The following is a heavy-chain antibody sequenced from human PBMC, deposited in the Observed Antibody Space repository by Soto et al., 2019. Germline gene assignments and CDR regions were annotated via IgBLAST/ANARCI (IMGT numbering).Heavy chain of an antibody. CDR1: GGSFSGYY. CDR3: ARGIGYYYGSGSLPRRNWFDP. D-gene: IGHD3-10*01. J-gene: IGHJ5*02. Sequence: SETLSLTCAVYGGSFSGYYWTWIRQPPGKGLEWIGEINHSGSTNYNPSLKSRVTISVDTSKNQFSLKLSSVTAADTAVYYCARGIGYYYGSGSLPRRNWFDPWGQGTLVTVSS. CDR2: INHSGST. V-gene: IGHV4-34*01.